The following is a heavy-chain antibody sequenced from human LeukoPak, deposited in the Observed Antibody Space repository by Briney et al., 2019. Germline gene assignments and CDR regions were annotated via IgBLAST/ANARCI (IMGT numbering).Heavy chain of an antibody. V-gene: IGHV1-18*01. CDR3: AKDMGSYDFWSGYLDY. J-gene: IGHJ4*02. Sequence: ASVTVSFTASGYTFTNYGFSWVRQAPGHGLEWMGWISAYNGNTNYAQKLQGRVTMTTDTSTSTAYMELRSMKAEDTALYYCAKDMGSYDFWSGYLDYWGQGTLVTVSS. D-gene: IGHD3-3*01. CDR1: GYTFTNYG. CDR2: ISAYNGNT.